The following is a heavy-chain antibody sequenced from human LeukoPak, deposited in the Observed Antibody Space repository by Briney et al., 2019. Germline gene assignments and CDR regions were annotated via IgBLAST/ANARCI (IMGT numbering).Heavy chain of an antibody. Sequence: LSLTCAVYGGSFSGYYWSWIRQAPGKGLEWVSYISSSSSTIYYADSVKGRFTISRDNAKNSLYLQMNSLRAEDTAVYYCARSIAAAGTNRIDYWGQGTLVTVSS. CDR1: GGSFSGYY. V-gene: IGHV3-11*04. J-gene: IGHJ4*02. CDR2: ISSSSSTI. D-gene: IGHD6-13*01. CDR3: ARSIAAAGTNRIDY.